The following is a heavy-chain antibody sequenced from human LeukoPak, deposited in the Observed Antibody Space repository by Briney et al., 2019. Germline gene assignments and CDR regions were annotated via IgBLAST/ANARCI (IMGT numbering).Heavy chain of an antibody. CDR3: ARDRGYFSRFFDY. V-gene: IGHV3-33*01. CDR2: IWYDGSNK. Sequence: GRSLRLSCAASGFTFSSYCMHWVRQAPGKGLEWVAVIWYDGSNKYYADSVKGRFTISRDNSKNTLYLQMNSLRAEDTAVYYCARDRGYFSRFFDYWGQGTLVTVSS. J-gene: IGHJ4*02. CDR1: GFTFSSYC. D-gene: IGHD5-18*01.